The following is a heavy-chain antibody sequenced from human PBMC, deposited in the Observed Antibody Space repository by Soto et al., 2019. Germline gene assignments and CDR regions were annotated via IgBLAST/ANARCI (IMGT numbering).Heavy chain of an antibody. V-gene: IGHV1-3*01. CDR3: ARDLNCYSYFDY. CDR1: GYTFTSYA. D-gene: IGHD2-15*01. CDR2: INAGNGNT. Sequence: ASVKVSCKASGYTFTSYAMHWVRQAPGQRLEWMGWINAGNGNTKYSQKFQGRVTITRDTSASTAYMELSSLRSEDTAVYYCARDLNCYSYFDYWGQGTLVTVSS. J-gene: IGHJ4*02.